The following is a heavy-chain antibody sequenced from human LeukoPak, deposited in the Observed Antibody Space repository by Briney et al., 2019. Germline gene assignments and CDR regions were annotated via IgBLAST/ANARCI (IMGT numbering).Heavy chain of an antibody. V-gene: IGHV4-31*03. J-gene: IGHJ4*02. CDR1: AGSISSGGYY. D-gene: IGHD3-10*01. Sequence: PSETLSLTCTVSAGSISSGGYYWSWIRQHPGKGLEWIGYIYYSGSTYYNPSLKSRVTISVDTSKNQFSLKLSSVTAADTAVYYWARDDLVRGSIDYWGQGTLVTVSS. CDR3: ARDDLVRGSIDY. CDR2: IYYSGST.